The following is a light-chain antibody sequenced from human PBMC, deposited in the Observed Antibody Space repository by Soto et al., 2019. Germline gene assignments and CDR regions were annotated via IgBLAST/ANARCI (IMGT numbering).Light chain of an antibody. CDR3: QQSYTTLFT. CDR2: AAS. J-gene: IGKJ3*01. Sequence: TTQSPCARSSSVGEGCTSTCRTSQSIDNYLNWYQQKPRTAPQLLILAASTLQSGVSSRFSGSGSETDFTLTISSLQPEDLATYYCQQSYTTLFTFGPGTKVDIK. CDR1: QSIDNY. V-gene: IGKV1-39*01.